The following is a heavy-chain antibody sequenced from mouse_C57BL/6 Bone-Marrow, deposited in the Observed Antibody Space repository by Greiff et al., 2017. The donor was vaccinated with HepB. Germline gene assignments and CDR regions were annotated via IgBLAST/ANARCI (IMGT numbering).Heavy chain of an antibody. J-gene: IGHJ1*03. D-gene: IGHD1-1*01. CDR1: GFTFSDYG. Sequence: EVKLVESGGGLVQPGGSLKLSCAASGFTFSDYGMAWVRQAPRKGPEWVAFISNLAYSIYYADTVTGRFTISRENAKNTLYLEMSSLRSEDTAMYYCARKGDYYGSSYSYFDVWGTGTTVTVSS. CDR2: ISNLAYSI. V-gene: IGHV5-15*01. CDR3: ARKGDYYGSSYSYFDV.